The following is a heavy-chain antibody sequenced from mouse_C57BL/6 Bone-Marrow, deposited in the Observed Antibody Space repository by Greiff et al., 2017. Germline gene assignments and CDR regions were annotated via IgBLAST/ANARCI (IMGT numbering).Heavy chain of an antibody. CDR2: INPSTGGT. CDR1: GYSFTGYY. J-gene: IGHJ1*03. V-gene: IGHV1-42*01. CDR3: ARSPAYYYGSSYGYFDV. D-gene: IGHD1-1*01. Sequence: EVQLQESGPELVKPGASVKISCKASGYSFTGYYMNWVKQSPEKSLEWIGEINPSTGGTTYNQKFQAKATLTVDKSSSTAYMQLKSLTSEDSAVYYCARSPAYYYGSSYGYFDVWGTGTTVTVPS.